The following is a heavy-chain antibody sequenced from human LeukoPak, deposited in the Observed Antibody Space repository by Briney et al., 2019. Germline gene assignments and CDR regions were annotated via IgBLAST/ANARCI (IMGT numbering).Heavy chain of an antibody. D-gene: IGHD3-10*01. V-gene: IGHV4-4*07. CDR1: GGSISTYY. CDR3: AREMRFGSGPGAFDI. Sequence: PSETLSLTCTVSGGSISTYYWGWIRQPAGKGLEWIGRIYTTGSTNYNPSLKSRVTMSVDPSKNQFSLKLSSVTAADSAVYYCAREMRFGSGPGAFDIWSQGTMVTVSS. CDR2: IYTTGST. J-gene: IGHJ3*02.